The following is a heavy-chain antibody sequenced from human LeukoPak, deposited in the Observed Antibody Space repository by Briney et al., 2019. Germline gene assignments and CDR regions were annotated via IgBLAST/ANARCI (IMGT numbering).Heavy chain of an antibody. CDR2: ISSSSTYI. Sequence: VKPGGSLRLSCAASGFTFSSYSMNWVRQAPGMGLEWVSSISSSSTYIYYADSVKGRFTIPRDNTKNSLYLQMNSLRAEDTAVYYCARFQGAHYWGQGTLVTVSS. J-gene: IGHJ4*02. CDR3: ARFQGAHY. D-gene: IGHD4/OR15-4a*01. V-gene: IGHV3-21*01. CDR1: GFTFSSYS.